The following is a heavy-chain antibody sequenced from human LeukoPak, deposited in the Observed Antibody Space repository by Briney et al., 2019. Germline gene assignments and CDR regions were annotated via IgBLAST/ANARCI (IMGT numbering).Heavy chain of an antibody. D-gene: IGHD3-10*01. CDR3: ARGHYYGSGSYLDY. CDR1: GGSFSGYY. CDR2: ISSSGSTI. J-gene: IGHJ4*02. Sequence: LSLTCAVYGGSFSGYYWSWIRQAPGKGLEWVSYISSSGSTIYYADSVKGRFTISRDNAKNSLYLQMNSLRAEDTAVYYCARGHYYGSGSYLDYWGQGTLVTVSS. V-gene: IGHV3-11*04.